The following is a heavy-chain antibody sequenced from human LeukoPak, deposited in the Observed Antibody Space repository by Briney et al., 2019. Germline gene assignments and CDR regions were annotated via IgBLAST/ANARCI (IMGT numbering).Heavy chain of an antibody. J-gene: IGHJ4*02. CDR2: IYPRDGST. V-gene: IGHV1-46*01. Sequence: ASVKVSCKASGYTFTSNYIHWVRQAPGQGLEWMGMIYPRDGSTSYAQKFQGRVTVTRDTSTSTVHMELSGLRSEDTAVYYCARDQEGLDYWGQGTLVTVYS. CDR3: ARDQEGLDY. CDR1: GYTFTSNY.